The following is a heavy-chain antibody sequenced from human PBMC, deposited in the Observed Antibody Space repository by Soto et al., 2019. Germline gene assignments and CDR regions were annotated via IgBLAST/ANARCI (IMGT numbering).Heavy chain of an antibody. CDR1: GGSFSGYY. V-gene: IGHV4-34*01. J-gene: IGHJ6*03. D-gene: IGHD6-6*01. CDR3: RARPKPREYYYYYMDV. CDR2: INHSGST. Sequence: SETLSLTCAVYGGSFSGYYWSWIRQPPGKGLEWIGEINHSGSTNYNPSLKSRVTISVDTSKNQFSLKLSSVTAADTAVYYCRARPKPREYYYYYMDVWGKGTTVTVSS.